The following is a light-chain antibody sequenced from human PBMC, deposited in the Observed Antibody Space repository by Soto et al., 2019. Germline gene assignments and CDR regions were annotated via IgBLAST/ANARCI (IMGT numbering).Light chain of an antibody. CDR2: DAS. CDR1: QNINNY. J-gene: IGKJ5*01. Sequence: IQRNQSASSVSETVGGTATRACQASQNINNYLNWYQQKPGRAPKLLIYDASNLEAGVPSRFRGSGSGTDFTLIISRLQPEDIATYYCQQYENPRTVGQGTRLE. CDR3: QQYENPRT. V-gene: IGKV1-33*01.